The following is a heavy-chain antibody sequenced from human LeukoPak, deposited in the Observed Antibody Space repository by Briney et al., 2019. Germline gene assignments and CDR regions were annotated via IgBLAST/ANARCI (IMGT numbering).Heavy chain of an antibody. V-gene: IGHV1-69*13. D-gene: IGHD3-22*01. J-gene: IGHJ4*02. CDR1: GGTFSSYA. Sequence: SVKVSCKASGGTFSSYAISWVRQAPGQGLEWMGGIIPIFGTANYAQKFQGRVTITADESTSAAYMELSSLRSEDTAVYYCARDGFYYDSSGYHEYWGQGTLVTVSS. CDR3: ARDGFYYDSSGYHEY. CDR2: IIPIFGTA.